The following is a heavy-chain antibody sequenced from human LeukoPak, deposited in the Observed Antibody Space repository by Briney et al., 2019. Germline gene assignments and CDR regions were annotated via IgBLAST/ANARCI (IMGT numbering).Heavy chain of an antibody. CDR2: ISWNSGSI. J-gene: IGHJ4*02. Sequence: PGGSLRLSCAASGFTFDDYAMHWVRQAPGKGLEWVSGISWNSGSIGYADSVKGRFTISRDNAKNSLYLQMSSLRAEDTAVYYCARDLHGGLDYWGQGTLVTVSS. CDR1: GFTFDDYA. D-gene: IGHD4-23*01. V-gene: IGHV3-9*01. CDR3: ARDLHGGLDY.